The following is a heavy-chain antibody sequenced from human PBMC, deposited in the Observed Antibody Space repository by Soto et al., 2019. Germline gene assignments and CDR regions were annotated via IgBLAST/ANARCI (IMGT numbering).Heavy chain of an antibody. Sequence: EVQLLESGGGLVQPGGSLRLSCAASGFTCSSYAMSWVRQAPGKGLEWVSAISGSGGSTYYADSVKGRFTISRDNAKNTLYLQMNSLRAEDTAVYYCAKQIIAAAGIDYWGQGTLVTVSS. CDR2: ISGSGGST. D-gene: IGHD6-13*01. V-gene: IGHV3-23*01. J-gene: IGHJ4*02. CDR1: GFTCSSYA. CDR3: AKQIIAAAGIDY.